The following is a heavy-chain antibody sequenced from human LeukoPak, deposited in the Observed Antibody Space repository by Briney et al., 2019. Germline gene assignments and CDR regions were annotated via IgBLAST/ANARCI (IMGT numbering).Heavy chain of an antibody. D-gene: IGHD6-19*01. CDR1: GGSFSGYY. Sequence: SETLSLTCNVYGGSFSGYYWSWIRQPAGKGLEWIGRIYTSGSTNYNPSLKSRVTMSVDTSKNQFSLKQNSVTAADTAVYYCARSLSSGWFPFDYWGQGTLVTVSS. J-gene: IGHJ4*02. CDR3: ARSLSSGWFPFDY. CDR2: IYTSGST. V-gene: IGHV4-4*07.